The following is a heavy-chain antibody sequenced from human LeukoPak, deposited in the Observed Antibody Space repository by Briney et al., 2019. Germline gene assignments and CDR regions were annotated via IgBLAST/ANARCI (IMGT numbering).Heavy chain of an antibody. V-gene: IGHV1-18*01. CDR3: ASTTGSGRHFDY. CDR2: ISAYNGNT. Sequence: ASVTVSFKASGYTFTSYGISWVRQAPGQGLEWMGWISAYNGNTNYSQKLQGRVTMTTDTSTSTAYMELRSLRSDDTAVYYCASTTGSGRHFDYWGQGTLVTVSS. J-gene: IGHJ4*02. D-gene: IGHD3-10*01. CDR1: GYTFTSYG.